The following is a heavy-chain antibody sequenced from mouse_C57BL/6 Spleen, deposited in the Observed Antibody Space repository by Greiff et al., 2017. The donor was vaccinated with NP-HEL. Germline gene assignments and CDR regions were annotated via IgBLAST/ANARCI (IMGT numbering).Heavy chain of an antibody. CDR1: GSTFSSYG. CDR2: NRRGGSYT. CDR3: ARHDYYGSSSYALIDC. V-gene: IGHV5-6*01. Sequence: EVKLMESGGDLVKPGGSLKLSCAASGSTFSSYGMSWVRQTPDKRLVWVATNRRGGSYTYYPDSVKGRFSISRDNAKNTLYLQMSSLKSEDTAMYYCARHDYYGSSSYALIDCWGQGTTLTVSS. D-gene: IGHD1-1*01. J-gene: IGHJ2*01.